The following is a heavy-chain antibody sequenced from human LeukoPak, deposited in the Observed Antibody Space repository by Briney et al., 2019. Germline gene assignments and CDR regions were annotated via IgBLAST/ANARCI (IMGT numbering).Heavy chain of an antibody. Sequence: SGPALENPTQTLTLTCTFSGFSLSTSGVGVGWIRQPPGKALEWLALIYWDDDKRYSTSLKSRLTITKDTSKNQVVLTMTNMDPVDTATYYCAHRPYYYDTSPSAFDIWGQGTMVTVSS. CDR3: AHRPYYYDTSPSAFDI. CDR1: GFSLSTSGVG. J-gene: IGHJ3*02. D-gene: IGHD3-22*01. V-gene: IGHV2-5*02. CDR2: IYWDDDK.